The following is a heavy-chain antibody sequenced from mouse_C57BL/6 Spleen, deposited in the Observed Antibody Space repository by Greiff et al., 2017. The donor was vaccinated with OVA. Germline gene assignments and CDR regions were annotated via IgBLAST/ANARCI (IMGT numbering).Heavy chain of an antibody. J-gene: IGHJ2*01. CDR3: VREFGYCGSSLFDY. CDR1: GFTFNTYA. D-gene: IGHD1-1*01. CDR2: IRSKSSNYAT. V-gene: IGHV10-3*01. Sequence: QLVESGGGLVQPKGSLQLSCAASGFTFNTYAMHWVRPAPGKGLEWVARIRSKSSNYATYYADSVKDRFTISRDDSQSMLYLQMNNLKTEDTAMYYCVREFGYCGSSLFDYWGQGTTLTVSS.